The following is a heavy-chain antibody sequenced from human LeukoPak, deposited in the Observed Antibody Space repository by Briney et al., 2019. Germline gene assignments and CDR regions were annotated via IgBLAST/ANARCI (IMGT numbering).Heavy chain of an antibody. CDR2: LGGSGGDT. CDR1: GFTFSHDW. V-gene: IGHV3-23*01. J-gene: IGHJ4*02. D-gene: IGHD2-21*02. CDR3: AKGASRAYCGGDCFY. Sequence: PGGSLRLSCAASGFTFSHDWMSWVRQAPGKGLEWVSSLGGSGGDTSYADSVKGRFTISRDNTKNTLYLQMDSLRAEDTAVYYCAKGASRAYCGGDCFYWGQGTLVTVSS.